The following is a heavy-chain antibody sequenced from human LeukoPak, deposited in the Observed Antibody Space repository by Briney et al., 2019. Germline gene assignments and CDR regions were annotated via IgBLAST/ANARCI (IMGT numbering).Heavy chain of an antibody. CDR3: AKDDSPGQEWLEVIDY. D-gene: IGHD3-3*01. Sequence: GGSLRLSCAASGFAFSTYAMYWVRQAPGKGLEWVSGISGSGGSTYYADSVKGRFTISRDNSKNTMDLQMNSLRAEDTAVYYCAKDDSPGQEWLEVIDYWGQGTLVTVSS. CDR2: ISGSGGST. CDR1: GFAFSTYA. V-gene: IGHV3-23*01. J-gene: IGHJ4*02.